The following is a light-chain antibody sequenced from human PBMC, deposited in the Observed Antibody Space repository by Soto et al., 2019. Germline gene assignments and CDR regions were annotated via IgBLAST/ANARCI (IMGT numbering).Light chain of an antibody. CDR2: SDN. Sequence: QSVLTQPPSVSGTPGQRVTISCSGSSSNIGNNFVYWYQYLPGAAPTLVVYSDNHRPSGVPVRFSGSKSAYTASLTISALQAEDEADYYCSSFTTTYFYVFGPGTKLTVL. V-gene: IGLV1-44*01. CDR3: SSFTTTYFYV. CDR1: SSNIGNNF. J-gene: IGLJ1*01.